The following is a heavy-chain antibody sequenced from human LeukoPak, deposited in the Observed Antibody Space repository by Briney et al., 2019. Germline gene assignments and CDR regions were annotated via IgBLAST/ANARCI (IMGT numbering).Heavy chain of an antibody. CDR3: ARVRGYSYDSSDFDY. Sequence: SETLSLTCTVSGDSISYYYWSWLRQPPRKGLEWIGKIYYSGNTNYNPSLKSRVTISVDTSKNQFSLKLSSVTAADTAVYYCARVRGYSYDSSDFDYWGQGTLVTVSS. D-gene: IGHD5-18*01. V-gene: IGHV4-59*01. CDR1: GDSISYYY. CDR2: IYYSGNT. J-gene: IGHJ4*02.